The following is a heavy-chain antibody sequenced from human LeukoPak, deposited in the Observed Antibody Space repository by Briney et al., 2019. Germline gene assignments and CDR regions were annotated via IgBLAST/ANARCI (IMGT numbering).Heavy chain of an antibody. CDR1: GGSIRSYY. Sequence: SETLSLTCTVSGGSIRSYYWSWIRQPPGKGLEWIGYIYYSGSTNYNPSLKSRVTISVDTSKNQFSLKLSSVTAADTAVYYCARDKKDYYDSSGYYYFAFDIWGQGAMVNVSS. CDR2: IYYSGST. D-gene: IGHD3-22*01. CDR3: ARDKKDYYDSSGYYYFAFDI. J-gene: IGHJ3*02. V-gene: IGHV4-59*01.